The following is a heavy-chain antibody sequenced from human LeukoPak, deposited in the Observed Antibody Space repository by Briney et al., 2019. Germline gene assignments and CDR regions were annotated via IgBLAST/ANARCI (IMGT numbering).Heavy chain of an antibody. V-gene: IGHV1-2*02. J-gene: IGHJ5*02. CDR2: INPNSGGT. CDR3: AGDPVGVSHPPLDP. D-gene: IGHD3-16*01. Sequence: GASVKVSCKASGYTFTGHYMHWVRQAPGQGLEWMGWINPNSGGTNYAQKFQGRVTMTRDTSISTAYMELSRLRSDDTAVYYCAGDPVGVSHPPLDPWGQGTLVTVSS. CDR1: GYTFTGHY.